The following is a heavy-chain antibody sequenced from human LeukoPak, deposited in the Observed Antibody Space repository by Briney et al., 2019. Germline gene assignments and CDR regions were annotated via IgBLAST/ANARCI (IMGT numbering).Heavy chain of an antibody. Sequence: SETLSLTCAVYGGSFSGYYWSWIRQPPGKGLEWIGEINHSGSTNYNPSLKSRVTISVDTSKNQFSLKLSSVTAADTAVYYCARRGFFLSGTSDYWGQGTLVTVSS. CDR1: GGSFSGYY. CDR2: INHSGST. J-gene: IGHJ4*02. V-gene: IGHV4-34*01. CDR3: ARRGFFLSGTSDY. D-gene: IGHD2-2*01.